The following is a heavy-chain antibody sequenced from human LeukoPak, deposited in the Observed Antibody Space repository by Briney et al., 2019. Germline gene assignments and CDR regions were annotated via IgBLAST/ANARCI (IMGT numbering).Heavy chain of an antibody. CDR1: GFTFSSYA. J-gene: IGHJ4*02. CDR3: AKDDNYYGSGRFDY. CDR2: ISGSGGST. Sequence: GRPLRLSCAASGFTFSSYAMSWVRQAPGKGLEWVSAISGSGGSTYYADSVKGRFTNSRDNSKNTLYLQMNSLRAEDTAVYYCAKDDNYYGSGRFDYWGQGTLVTVSS. V-gene: IGHV3-23*01. D-gene: IGHD3-10*01.